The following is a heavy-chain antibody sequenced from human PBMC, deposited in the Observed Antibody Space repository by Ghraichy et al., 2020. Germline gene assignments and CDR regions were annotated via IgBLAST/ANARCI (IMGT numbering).Heavy chain of an antibody. V-gene: IGHV3-11*01. D-gene: IGHD5-18*01. CDR3: ARDYYSGYSYGYDYYYGMDV. CDR2: ISSSGSTI. CDR1: GFTFSDYY. J-gene: IGHJ6*02. Sequence: GESLNISCAASGFTFSDYYMSWIRQAPGKGLEWVSYISSSGSTIYYADSVKGRFTISRDNAKNSLYLQMNSPRAEDTAVYYCARDYYSGYSYGYDYYYGMDVWGQGTTVTVSS.